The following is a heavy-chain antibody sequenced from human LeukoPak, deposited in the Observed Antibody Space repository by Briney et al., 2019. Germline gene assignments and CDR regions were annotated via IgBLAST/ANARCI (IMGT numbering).Heavy chain of an antibody. D-gene: IGHD3-10*01. CDR1: GGSFSGYY. CDR2: INHSGST. CDR3: ARTNYYGSGSRRSSWFDP. V-gene: IGHV4-34*01. J-gene: IGHJ5*02. Sequence: SETLSLTCAVYGGSFSGYYWSWIRQPPGKGLEWIGEINHSGSTNYNPSLKSRVTMSVDTSKNQFSLKLSSVTAADTAVYYCARTNYYGSGSRRSSWFDPWGQGTLVTVSS.